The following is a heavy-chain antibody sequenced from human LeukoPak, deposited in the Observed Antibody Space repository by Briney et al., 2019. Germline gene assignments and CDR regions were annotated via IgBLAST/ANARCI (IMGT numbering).Heavy chain of an antibody. Sequence: SETLSLTCTVAGGSISSSSYYWSWIRQPPGKGLEWIGNIYDSGSTNCNPSLRSRVTISVDTSKNQFSLKLGSLTAADTAMYYCARGRERYDSTGYGYWGQGTLVTVSS. D-gene: IGHD3-22*01. J-gene: IGHJ4*02. CDR3: ARGRERYDSTGYGY. CDR1: GGSISSSSYY. V-gene: IGHV4-61*01. CDR2: IYDSGST.